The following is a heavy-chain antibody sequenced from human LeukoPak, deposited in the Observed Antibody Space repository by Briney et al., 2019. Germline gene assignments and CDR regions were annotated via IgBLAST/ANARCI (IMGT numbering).Heavy chain of an antibody. V-gene: IGHV1-24*01. CDR2: FDPEDGET. Sequence: EASVKVSCKVSGYTLTELSMHWVRQAPGKGLEWMGGFDPEDGETIYAQKFQGRVTMTEDTSTDTAYMELSSLRSEDTAVYYCATVKFPPLRFLEWLYYFDYWGQGTLVTVSS. D-gene: IGHD3-3*01. CDR3: ATVKFPPLRFLEWLYYFDY. J-gene: IGHJ4*02. CDR1: GYTLTELS.